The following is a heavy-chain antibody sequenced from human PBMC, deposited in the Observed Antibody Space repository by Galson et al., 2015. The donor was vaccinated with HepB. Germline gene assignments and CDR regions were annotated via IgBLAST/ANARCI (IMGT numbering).Heavy chain of an antibody. CDR3: ARRAVGSFTLAVAGTGGWFDP. CDR2: ISGSGGST. CDR1: GFTFSSYA. J-gene: IGHJ5*02. D-gene: IGHD6-19*01. Sequence: SLRLSCAASGFTFSSYAMSWVRQAPGKGLEWVSAISGSGGSTYYADSVKGRFTISRDNSKNTLYLQMNSLRAEDTAVYYCARRAVGSFTLAVAGTGGWFDPWGQGTLVTVSS. V-gene: IGHV3-23*01.